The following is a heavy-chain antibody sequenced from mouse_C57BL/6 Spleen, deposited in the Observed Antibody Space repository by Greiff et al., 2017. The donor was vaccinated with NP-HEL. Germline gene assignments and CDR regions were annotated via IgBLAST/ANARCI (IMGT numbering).Heavy chain of an antibody. J-gene: IGHJ3*01. V-gene: IGHV1-18*01. CDR3: ARSDWDVAWFAY. CDR1: GYTFTDYN. CDR2: INPNNGGT. D-gene: IGHD4-1*01. Sequence: EVKLQESGPELVRPGTSVKIPCKASGYTFTDYNMDWVKQSHGKSLEWIGDINPNNGGTIYNQKFKGKATLTVDKSSSTAYMELRSLTSEDTAVYYCARSDWDVAWFAYWGQGTLVTVSA.